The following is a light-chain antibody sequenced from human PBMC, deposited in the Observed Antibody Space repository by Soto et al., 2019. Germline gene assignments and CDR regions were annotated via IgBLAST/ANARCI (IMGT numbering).Light chain of an antibody. CDR1: QTVNNNY. CDR2: DAS. Sequence: EVVFRKSPGTLSLPPGERATLSCRASQTVNNNYLAWYQQKPGQAPRLLIYDASNRATGIPARFSGSGSGTDFTLTISSLEPEDFAVYFCHQRSNWPLTFGGGTKVDIK. V-gene: IGKV3-11*01. CDR3: HQRSNWPLT. J-gene: IGKJ4*01.